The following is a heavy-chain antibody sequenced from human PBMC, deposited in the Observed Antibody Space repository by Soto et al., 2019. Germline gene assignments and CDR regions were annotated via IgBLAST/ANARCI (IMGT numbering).Heavy chain of an antibody. J-gene: IGHJ3*02. D-gene: IGHD1-7*01. V-gene: IGHV3-30-3*01. CDR2: ISYDGSNK. Sequence: QVQLVESGGGVVQPGRSLRLSCAASGFTFSSYAMHWVRQAPGKGLEWVAVISYDGSNKYYADSVKGRFTIARDNSKNTLYLQMNSLRAEDTAVYYCASGRRELRRFDAFDSWGQGTMVTVSS. CDR3: ASGRRELRRFDAFDS. CDR1: GFTFSSYA.